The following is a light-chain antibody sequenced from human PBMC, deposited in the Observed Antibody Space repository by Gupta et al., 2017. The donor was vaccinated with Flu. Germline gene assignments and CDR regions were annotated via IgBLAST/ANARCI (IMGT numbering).Light chain of an antibody. CDR1: RSNIGGNN. CDR2: EDT. Sequence: KVTITCSGGRSNIGGNNVSWYPHLPGPAPKLLIFEDTKRPSGIPDRFSGSKSGTSATLVITGLQTGDEVDYYCETWDSGLNTALFGGGTKLTVL. V-gene: IGLV1-51*02. J-gene: IGLJ2*01. CDR3: ETWDSGLNTAL.